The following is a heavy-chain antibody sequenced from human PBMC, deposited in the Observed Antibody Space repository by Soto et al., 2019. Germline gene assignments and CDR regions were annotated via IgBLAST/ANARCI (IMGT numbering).Heavy chain of an antibody. CDR2: INSKTDGGTT. V-gene: IGHV3-15*07. CDR1: GFTFSNAW. J-gene: IGHJ4*02. Sequence: PGESLKISCAASGFTFSNAWMNWVRQAPGKGLEWVGRINSKTDGGTTDYAAPVKGRFTISRDDSKNTLFLQMNSLKTEDTAVYYCTTDLDDWGQGTLVTVSS. CDR3: TTDLDD.